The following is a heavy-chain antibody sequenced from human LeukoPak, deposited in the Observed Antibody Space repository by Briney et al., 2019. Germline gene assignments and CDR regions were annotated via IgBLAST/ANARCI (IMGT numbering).Heavy chain of an antibody. D-gene: IGHD1-26*01. CDR1: GGSISSYY. V-gene: IGHV4-4*09. CDR3: ARPVEAMGTYYYYYYYMDV. CDR2: IYTSGST. J-gene: IGHJ6*03. Sequence: SETLTLTWTASGGSISSYYWSWIRQPPGKGLEWIGYIYTSGSTNYNPSLKSRVTISVDTSKNQFSLKLSSVTAADTAVYYCARPVEAMGTYYYYYYYMDVWGKGTTVTVSS.